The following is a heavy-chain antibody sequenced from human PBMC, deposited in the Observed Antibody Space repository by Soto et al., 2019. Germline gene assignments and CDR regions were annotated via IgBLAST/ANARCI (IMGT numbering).Heavy chain of an antibody. J-gene: IGHJ4*02. CDR3: ARDSGFDYRFDY. CDR2: IYYSGST. Sequence: SETLSLTCTVSGGSITAYYWSWIRQSPGKGLEWIGYIYYSGSTSYNPSLKSRASISVDTSNNQFSLKLSSVTAADTAVYDCARDSGFDYRFDYWGRVTRVTVSS. CDR1: GGSITAYY. V-gene: IGHV4-59*01. D-gene: IGHD5-12*01.